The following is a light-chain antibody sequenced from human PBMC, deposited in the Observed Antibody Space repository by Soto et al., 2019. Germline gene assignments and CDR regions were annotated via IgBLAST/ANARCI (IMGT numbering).Light chain of an antibody. CDR1: QSVSSY. V-gene: IGKV3-11*01. CDR3: PQRSNWPLT. J-gene: IGKJ4*01. CDR2: DAS. Sequence: EIVLTQSPATLSLSPGERATLSCRASQSVSSYLAWYQQKPGQAPRLLIYDASNRATGIPARFSGSGSGTDFTLTISSLDPEDFAVYYCPQRSNWPLTFGGGTKVEIK.